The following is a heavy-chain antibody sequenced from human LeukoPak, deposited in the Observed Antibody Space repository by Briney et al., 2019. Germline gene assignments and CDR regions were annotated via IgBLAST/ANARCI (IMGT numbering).Heavy chain of an antibody. Sequence: SQTLSLTCTVSGGSISSGDYYWSWIRQHPGKGLEWIGYIYYSGSTYYNPSLKSRVTISVDTSKNQFSLKLSSVTAADTAVYYCARGCRDGYTSNWFDPWGQGTLVTVSS. CDR1: GGSISSGDYY. CDR3: ARGCRDGYTSNWFDP. CDR2: IYYSGST. J-gene: IGHJ5*02. V-gene: IGHV4-31*03. D-gene: IGHD5-24*01.